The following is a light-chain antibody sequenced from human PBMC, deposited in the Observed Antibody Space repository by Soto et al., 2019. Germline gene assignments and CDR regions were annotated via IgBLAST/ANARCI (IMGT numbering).Light chain of an antibody. J-gene: IGKJ4*01. CDR3: QQSYSTLT. CDR2: AAS. Sequence: DIQMTQSPSSLSASVGDRVTITCRASQSISSYLNWYKQKPGKAPELLIYAASSLQSAVPSRFSGSGSGTDFTITISSLQPEDFGTYYCQQSYSTLTFGGGTKVEIK. CDR1: QSISSY. V-gene: IGKV1-39*01.